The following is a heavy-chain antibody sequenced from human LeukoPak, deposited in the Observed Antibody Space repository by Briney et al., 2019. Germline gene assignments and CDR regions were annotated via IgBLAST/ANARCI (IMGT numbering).Heavy chain of an antibody. V-gene: IGHV3-21*01. Sequence: GGSLRLSCAASGFTFSSYSMNWVRQAPGKGLEWVSSISSSSSYIYYADSVKGRFTISRDNAKNSLYLQMNSLRAEDTAVYYCARDSVNVYDSSAFDYWGQGTLVTVSS. CDR2: ISSSSSYI. CDR1: GFTFSSYS. CDR3: ARDSVNVYDSSAFDY. J-gene: IGHJ4*02. D-gene: IGHD3-22*01.